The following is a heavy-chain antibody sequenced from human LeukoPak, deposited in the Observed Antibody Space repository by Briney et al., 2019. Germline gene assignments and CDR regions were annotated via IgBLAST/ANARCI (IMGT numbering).Heavy chain of an antibody. CDR1: GGSFSTYY. CDR3: AREMVGSCSRSTCLNWYDL. D-gene: IGHD2-2*01. J-gene: IGHJ5*02. Sequence: SETLSLTCTVSGGSFSTYYWSWIRQPPGKGLEWIGYMYYSGITKYDPSLESRVTISVDISKNQFSLKLTSVTAVDTAVYYCAREMVGSCSRSTCLNWYDLWGQGTLVTVSA. V-gene: IGHV4-59*01. CDR2: MYYSGIT.